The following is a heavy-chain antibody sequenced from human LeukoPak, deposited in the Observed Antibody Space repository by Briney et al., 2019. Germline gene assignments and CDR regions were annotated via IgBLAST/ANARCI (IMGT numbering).Heavy chain of an antibody. CDR2: ISWNSGSI. D-gene: IGHD5-12*01. CDR1: GFTFDDYA. J-gene: IGHJ6*02. Sequence: GGSLRLSCAASGFTFDDYAMHWVRQAPGKGLEWVSGISWNSGSIGYADSVKGRFTISRDNAKNSLYLQMNSLRAEDTALYYCAKVGLPYYYYGMDVWGQGTTVTVSS. CDR3: AKVGLPYYYYGMDV. V-gene: IGHV3-9*01.